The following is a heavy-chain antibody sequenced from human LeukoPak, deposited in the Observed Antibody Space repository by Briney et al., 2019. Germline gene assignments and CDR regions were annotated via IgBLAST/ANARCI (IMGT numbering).Heavy chain of an antibody. J-gene: IGHJ6*02. V-gene: IGHV3-15*01. CDR2: IKSKTDGGTT. CDR1: GFTFSNAW. Sequence: PGGSLRLSCAASGFTFSNAWMSWVRQAPGKGLEWVGRIKSKTDGGTTDYAAPVKGRFTISSDDSKNTLYLQMNSLKTEDTAVYYCTTETTVTTVVDYYYYGMDVWGQGTTVTVSS. D-gene: IGHD4-17*01. CDR3: TTETTVTTVVDYYYYGMDV.